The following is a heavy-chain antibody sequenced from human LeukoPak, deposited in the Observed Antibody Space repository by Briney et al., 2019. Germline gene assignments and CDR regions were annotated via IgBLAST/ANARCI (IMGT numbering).Heavy chain of an antibody. CDR1: GFTFSSYW. J-gene: IGHJ4*02. V-gene: IGHV3-7*01. D-gene: IGHD1-26*01. CDR2: IKQDRSEK. Sequence: GGSLRLSCAASGFTFSSYWMSWVRQAPGKGREWVANIKQDRSEKNYVDSVKGRFTISRDNGKSSLYLQMNSLRAEDTAVYYCARFPLVSGSYVFENWGEGALGTVSS. CDR3: ARFPLVSGSYVFEN.